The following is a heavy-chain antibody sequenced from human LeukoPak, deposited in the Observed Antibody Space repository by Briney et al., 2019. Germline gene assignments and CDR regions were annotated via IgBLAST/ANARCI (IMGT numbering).Heavy chain of an antibody. D-gene: IGHD1-26*01. CDR2: ISSSSGYI. Sequence: PGGSLRLSCAASGFTFSTYSMNWVRQAPGKGLEWVSSISSSSGYIYYADSVKGRFTISRDNAKKSVYLQMNSLRAEDTAVYYCARAYSERYGLGYYYMDVWGKGTTVTISS. V-gene: IGHV3-21*01. CDR3: ARAYSERYGLGYYYMDV. CDR1: GFTFSTYS. J-gene: IGHJ6*03.